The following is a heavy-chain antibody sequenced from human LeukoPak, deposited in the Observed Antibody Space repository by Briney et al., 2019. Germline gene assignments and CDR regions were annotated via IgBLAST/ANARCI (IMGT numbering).Heavy chain of an antibody. CDR3: ARSNWAYYFDY. D-gene: IGHD7-27*01. CDR2: IYHSGST. Sequence: PSETLSLTCAVSGYSISSGYYCGWIRQPPGKGLEWIGSIYHSGSTYYNPSLKSRVTISVDTSKNQFSLKLSSVTAADTAVYYCARSNWAYYFDYWGQGTLVTVSS. CDR1: GYSISSGYY. J-gene: IGHJ4*02. V-gene: IGHV4-38-2*01.